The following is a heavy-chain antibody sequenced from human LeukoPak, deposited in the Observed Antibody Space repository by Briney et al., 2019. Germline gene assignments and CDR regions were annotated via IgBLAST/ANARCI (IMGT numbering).Heavy chain of an antibody. Sequence: GESLKISCTGSGYIFSNYWIGWVRQMPGKGLEWMGIIYPGDSDMGYSPSFQGQVIMSADKSISTAYLQRSGLKASDTAMYYCARLSRPHILDTNWFDSWGQGTLVTVSS. CDR1: GYIFSNYW. CDR3: ARLSRPHILDTNWFDS. CDR2: IYPGDSDM. V-gene: IGHV5-51*01. J-gene: IGHJ5*01. D-gene: IGHD3-9*01.